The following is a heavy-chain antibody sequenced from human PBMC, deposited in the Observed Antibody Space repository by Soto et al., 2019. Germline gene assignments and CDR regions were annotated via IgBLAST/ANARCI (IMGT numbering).Heavy chain of an antibody. D-gene: IGHD3-10*01. J-gene: IGHJ5*02. CDR3: ARGVAAYYYGSGSYLHWFDP. CDR2: INHSGST. CDR1: GVSFSGYF. Sequence: PSETLSLTCAVYGVSFSGYFWSWIRQPPGKGLEWIGEINHSGSTNYNPSLKSRVTISVDTSKNQFSLKLSSVTAADTAVYYCARGVAAYYYGSGSYLHWFDPWGQGTLVTVSS. V-gene: IGHV4-34*01.